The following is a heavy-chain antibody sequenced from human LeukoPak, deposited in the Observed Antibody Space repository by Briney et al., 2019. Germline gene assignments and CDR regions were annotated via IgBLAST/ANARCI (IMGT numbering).Heavy chain of an antibody. CDR2: IYYSGST. D-gene: IGHD3-10*01. CDR1: GGSISNYY. CDR3: ARARWFGELPEAYFDY. J-gene: IGHJ4*02. Sequence: SETLSLTCTVSGGSISNYYWSWFRQPPGKGLEWIGYIYYSGSTNYNPSLKSRVAISVDTSKDQFSLKLRSVTAADTAVYYCARARWFGELPEAYFDYWGQGTLVTVSS. V-gene: IGHV4-59*08.